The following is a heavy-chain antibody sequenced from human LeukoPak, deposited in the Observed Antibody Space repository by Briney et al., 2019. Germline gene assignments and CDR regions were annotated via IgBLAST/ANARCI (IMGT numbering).Heavy chain of an antibody. CDR2: INHSGST. V-gene: IGHV4-34*01. CDR3: ARGFDYSRYYGMDV. J-gene: IGHJ6*02. D-gene: IGHD4-11*01. Sequence: PSETLSLTCAVYGGPFSEYYWSWIRQPPGKGLEWIGEINHSGSTNYNPSLKSQVTILLDKSKNQFSLKLSSVTAADTAVYYCARGFDYSRYYGMDVWGQGTTVTVSS. CDR1: GGPFSEYY.